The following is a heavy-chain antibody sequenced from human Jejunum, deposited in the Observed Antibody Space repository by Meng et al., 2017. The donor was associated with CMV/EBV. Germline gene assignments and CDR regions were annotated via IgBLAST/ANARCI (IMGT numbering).Heavy chain of an antibody. CDR2: IGTTSGIYT. Sequence: VRWVGAGGGLVRPGRSRSLPCAALGLGFIEYYISWIRQAPGKGLEGISYIGTTSGIYTKYIDSVTGRFTISRDNAKNSVYLQMNMLRAEDTAVYYCAREGGLKRFDSWGQGTLVTVSS. CDR3: AREGGLKRFDS. D-gene: IGHD3-16*01. V-gene: IGHV3-11*06. J-gene: IGHJ4*02. CDR1: GLGFIEYY.